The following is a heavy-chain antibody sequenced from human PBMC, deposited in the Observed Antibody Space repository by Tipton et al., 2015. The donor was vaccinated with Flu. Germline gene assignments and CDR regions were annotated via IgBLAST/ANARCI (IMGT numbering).Heavy chain of an antibody. CDR3: ARASPLLTYKGPAYFQH. J-gene: IGHJ1*01. V-gene: IGHV4-39*07. D-gene: IGHD2/OR15-2a*01. CDR1: GDSIKRSTCH. Sequence: TLSLTCSVSGDSIKRSTCHWGWIRQSPGKGLEWIGSIHFSGTSYYNSSLESRVTISVDTSKNKFSLKLNSVTAADTAVYYCARASPLLTYKGPAYFQHWGQGTLVTVSS. CDR2: IHFSGTS.